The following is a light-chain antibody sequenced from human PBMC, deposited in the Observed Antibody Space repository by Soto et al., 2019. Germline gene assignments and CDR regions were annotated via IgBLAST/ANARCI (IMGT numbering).Light chain of an antibody. J-gene: IGKJ2*01. Sequence: DIVMTQSPLSLPVSPGEPASISCRSSQSLLHSNGYNYLDWYLQKPGQSPQLLIYLGSNRASGVPDQFSGRGSGADFTLKISRVEAEAVGVYYCMQALQTPLYTFGQGTKLEIK. V-gene: IGKV2-28*01. CDR2: LGS. CDR1: QSLLHSNGYNY. CDR3: MQALQTPLYT.